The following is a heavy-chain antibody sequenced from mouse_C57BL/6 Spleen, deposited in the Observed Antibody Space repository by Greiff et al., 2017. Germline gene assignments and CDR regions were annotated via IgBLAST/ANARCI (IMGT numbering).Heavy chain of an antibody. CDR2: IYPGDGDT. D-gene: IGHD4-1*01. CDR1: GYAFSSYW. J-gene: IGHJ2*01. Sequence: VKLVESGAELVKPGASVKISCKASGYAFSSYWMNWVKQRPGKGLEWIGQIYPGDGDTNYNGKFKGKATLTADKSSSTAYMQLSSLTSEDSAVYFCARKKLGYFDYWGQGTTLTVSS. V-gene: IGHV1-80*01. CDR3: ARKKLGYFDY.